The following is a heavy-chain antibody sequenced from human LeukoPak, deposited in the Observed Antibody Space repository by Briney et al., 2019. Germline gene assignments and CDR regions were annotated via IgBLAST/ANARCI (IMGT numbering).Heavy chain of an antibody. D-gene: IGHD3-10*01. Sequence: SETLSLTCTVSGGSISSSSYYWGWLRQPPGKGLEWIGSIYYSGSTYYNPSLKSRVTISVDTSKNQFSLKLSSVTAADTAVYYCARHRGNSAYYYYYMDVWGKGATVTISS. CDR2: IYYSGST. CDR1: GGSISSSSYY. J-gene: IGHJ6*03. V-gene: IGHV4-39*01. CDR3: ARHRGNSAYYYYYMDV.